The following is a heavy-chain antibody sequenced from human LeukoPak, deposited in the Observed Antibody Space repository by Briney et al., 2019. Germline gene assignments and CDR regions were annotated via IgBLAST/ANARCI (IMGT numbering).Heavy chain of an antibody. CDR2: IRYDGSNK. V-gene: IGHV3-30*02. CDR1: GFTFSSYG. Sequence: PGGSLRLSCAASGFTFSSYGMHWVRQAPGKGLEWVAFIRYDGSNKYYADSVKGRFTISRDNSKNTLYLQMDSLRAEDTAVYYCAKGTVEGYSYGYVGYYYYMDVWGKGTTVTVSS. CDR3: AKGTVEGYSYGYVGYYYYMDV. D-gene: IGHD5-18*01. J-gene: IGHJ6*03.